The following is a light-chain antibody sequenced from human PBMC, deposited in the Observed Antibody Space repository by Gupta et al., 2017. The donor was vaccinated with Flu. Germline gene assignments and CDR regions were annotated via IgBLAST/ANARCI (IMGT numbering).Light chain of an antibody. CDR2: GAS. V-gene: IGKV1-9*01. CDR1: LGIAIY. J-gene: IGKJ2*01. CDR3: QHRHSYPHT. Sequence: DIQLTPSPSFLSASVGDRVTITCRARLGIAIYLAWYQQKPGKAPKFLIYGASTLQRGVPPRFSGSGSGTEFTRTISSLPAEDVATYYCQHRHSYPHTFGQGTKLEIK.